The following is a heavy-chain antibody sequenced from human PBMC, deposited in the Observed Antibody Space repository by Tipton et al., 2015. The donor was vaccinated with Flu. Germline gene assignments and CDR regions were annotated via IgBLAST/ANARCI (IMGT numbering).Heavy chain of an antibody. CDR3: AKEEGYCSSTSCQITYYYYGIDV. CDR1: GFTFSSYG. V-gene: IGHV3-30*02. CDR2: IRYDGSNK. D-gene: IGHD2-2*01. J-gene: IGHJ6*02. Sequence: QLVQSGGGVVQPGGSLRLSCAASGFTFSSYGMHWVRQAPGKGLEWVAFIRYDGSNKYYADSVKGRFTISRDNSKNTLYLQMNSLRAEDTAVYYCAKEEGYCSSTSCQITYYYYGIDVWGQGTTVTVSS.